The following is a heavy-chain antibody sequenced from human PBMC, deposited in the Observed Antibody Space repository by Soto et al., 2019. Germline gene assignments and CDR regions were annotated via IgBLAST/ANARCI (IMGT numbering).Heavy chain of an antibody. V-gene: IGHV3-23*01. CDR3: AKDAISYTAKDDAFDR. CDR1: GYTFGDYA. Sequence: PGGSLRLSCVASGYTFGDYAMRWVRQAPGKGLEWVSAIGPTEAHAPAYAHSVKGRFTISRDNSRNTLYLQMTKLRAEDTAVYYCAKDAISYTAKDDAFDRWGQGTMVTVSS. CDR2: IGPTEAHA. D-gene: IGHD2-2*02. J-gene: IGHJ3*01.